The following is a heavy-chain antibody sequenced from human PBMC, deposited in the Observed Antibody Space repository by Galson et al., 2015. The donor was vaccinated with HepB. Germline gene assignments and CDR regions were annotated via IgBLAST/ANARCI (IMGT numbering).Heavy chain of an antibody. J-gene: IGHJ3*02. D-gene: IGHD4-17*01. CDR3: ARPLYGDYVVGAFDI. CDR1: GFTFSDYF. V-gene: IGHV3-11*06. CDR2: ISSSSTYT. Sequence: SLRLSCAASGFTFSDYFMNWIRQAPGKGLEWISYISSSSTYTNYADSVKGRFTISRDNAKNSLYLQMNSLRAEDTAVYYCARPLYGDYVVGAFDIWGQGTMVSVSS.